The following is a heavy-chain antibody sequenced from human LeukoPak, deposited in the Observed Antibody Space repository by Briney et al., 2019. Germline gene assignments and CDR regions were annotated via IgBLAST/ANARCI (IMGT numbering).Heavy chain of an antibody. V-gene: IGHV1-24*01. CDR1: GYTLTELS. Sequence: ASVKVSCKVSGYTLTELSMHWVRQAPGKGLEWMGGFDPEDGETIYAQKFQGRVTMTEDTSTDTAYMELSSLRSEDTAVYYCARDLLGNHRGTDAFDIWGQGTMVTVSS. CDR2: FDPEDGET. J-gene: IGHJ3*02. CDR3: ARDLLGNHRGTDAFDI. D-gene: IGHD1-14*01.